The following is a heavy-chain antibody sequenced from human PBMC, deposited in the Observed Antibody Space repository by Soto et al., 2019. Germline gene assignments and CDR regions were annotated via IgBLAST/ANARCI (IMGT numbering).Heavy chain of an antibody. CDR3: AKFEGHPLEYWYLDF. Sequence: EVQLLDSGGGLVQPGGSLRLSCAASGFTFSAYAMGWVRQAPGKGLEWVSTIHDDGIATHYADSVKGRFTISRDDSKNTLYAQMNSLRADDTAVYYCAKFEGHPLEYWYLDFWGRGTLVTVSS. V-gene: IGHV3-23*01. CDR1: GFTFSAYA. J-gene: IGHJ2*01. CDR2: IHDDGIAT. D-gene: IGHD1-1*01.